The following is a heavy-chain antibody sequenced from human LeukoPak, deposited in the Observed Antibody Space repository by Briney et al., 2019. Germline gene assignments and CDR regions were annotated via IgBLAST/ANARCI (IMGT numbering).Heavy chain of an antibody. J-gene: IGHJ6*04. CDR2: IIPSFGTA. V-gene: IGHV1-69*06. D-gene: IGHD4-17*01. CDR1: GGTFSSYA. Sequence: GASVKVSCNASGGTFSSYAISWWRQAPGQGREWRGGIIPSFGTANYAQKFQGRVTITADKSTSTAYMEMSSLRSEDTALYYCARGSYGDYAPWYYYGMDVWGNGTTVTVSS. CDR3: ARGSYGDYAPWYYYGMDV.